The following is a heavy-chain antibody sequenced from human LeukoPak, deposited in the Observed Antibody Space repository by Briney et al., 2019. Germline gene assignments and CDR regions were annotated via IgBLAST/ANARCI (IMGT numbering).Heavy chain of an antibody. D-gene: IGHD1-26*01. CDR3: ASSRITAGAVDY. CDR2: MYDTGGT. Sequence: PSETLSLTCSVSGGSIRSYHWNWIRRVAGRGLEWIGRMYDTGGTTYNPSLKRRVSMSADTSRNQFSLKVTSVTAADTATYYCASSRITAGAVDYWGQGILVTVSS. CDR1: GGSIRSYH. V-gene: IGHV4-4*07. J-gene: IGHJ4*02.